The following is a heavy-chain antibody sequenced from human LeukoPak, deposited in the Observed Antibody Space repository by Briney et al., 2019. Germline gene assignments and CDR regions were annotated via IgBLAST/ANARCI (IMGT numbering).Heavy chain of an antibody. Sequence: GGSLRLSCAASGLSFSDHWMTWVRHPPGKGLEWVATIKQDGSVKYYLDSVKGRFTISRDNAKNSLYLQMNSLRAEDTAVYYCARAYDFWSGPGGYWGQGTLVTVSS. V-gene: IGHV3-7*01. CDR2: IKQDGSVK. J-gene: IGHJ4*02. CDR3: ARAYDFWSGPGGY. D-gene: IGHD3-3*01. CDR1: GLSFSDHW.